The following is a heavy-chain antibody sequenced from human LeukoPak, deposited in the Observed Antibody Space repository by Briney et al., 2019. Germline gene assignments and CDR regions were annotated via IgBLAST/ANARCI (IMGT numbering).Heavy chain of an antibody. Sequence: GGSLRLSCSASGFTFSDSWMSWVRQAPGKGLEWVANMNQDGSAKGYVDSVKGRFTISRDNARNSLYLQMSSLRPEDTAVYYCATYTHWVAGDVWGQGTAVTVSS. CDR2: MNQDGSAK. V-gene: IGHV3-7*01. CDR1: GFTFSDSW. D-gene: IGHD3-16*01. J-gene: IGHJ6*02. CDR3: ATYTHWVAGDV.